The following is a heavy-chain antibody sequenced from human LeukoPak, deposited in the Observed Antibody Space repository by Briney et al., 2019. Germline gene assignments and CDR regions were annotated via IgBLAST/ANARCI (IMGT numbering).Heavy chain of an antibody. CDR1: GDSVSSNSAA. J-gene: IGHJ5*02. V-gene: IGHV6-1*01. Sequence: SQTLSLTCAISGDSVSSNSAAWNWIRQSPSRGLEWLGRTYYRSRWYYDYELSVKSRITINLDTSKNQYSLQLNSVTPEDAAVYYCARRLTQYDCFDPWGQGILVTVSS. D-gene: IGHD2-2*01. CDR2: TYYRSRWYY. CDR3: ARRLTQYDCFDP.